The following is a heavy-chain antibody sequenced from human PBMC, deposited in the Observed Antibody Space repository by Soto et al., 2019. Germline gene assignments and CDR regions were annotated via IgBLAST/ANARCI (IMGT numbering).Heavy chain of an antibody. CDR2: IYATGTT. Sequence: SGTLCPPCTVSGASIRGIYWSGIRKSAGKGLEWIGSIYATGTTDYNPSLKSRVMMSVDTSKKQFSLKLRSVTAADTAVYYCVRDGTKTLRDSFDPWGQGISVTVSS. V-gene: IGHV4-4*07. D-gene: IGHD1-1*01. CDR1: GASIRGIY. J-gene: IGHJ5*02. CDR3: VRDGTKTLRDSFDP.